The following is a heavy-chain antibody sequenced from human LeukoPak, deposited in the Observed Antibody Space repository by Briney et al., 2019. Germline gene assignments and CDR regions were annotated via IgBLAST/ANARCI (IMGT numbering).Heavy chain of an antibody. J-gene: IGHJ4*02. D-gene: IGHD3-22*01. CDR1: GFTFSSYA. Sequence: GGSLRLSCAASGFTFSSYAMSWVRQAPGKGPEWVSAISGSGGSTYYADSVKGRFTISRDNSKNTLYLQMNSLRAEDTAVYYCAKSIVTMIVVPPVGYWGQGTLVTVSS. CDR3: AKSIVTMIVVPPVGY. CDR2: ISGSGGST. V-gene: IGHV3-23*01.